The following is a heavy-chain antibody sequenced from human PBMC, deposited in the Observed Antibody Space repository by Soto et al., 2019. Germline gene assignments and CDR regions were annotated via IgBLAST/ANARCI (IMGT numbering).Heavy chain of an antibody. Sequence: PGESLKISCKGSGYIFSTFWISWVRQLPGRGLEWMGRIDPSDSETKYSPSSQGHVTFSVDKSISTAYLQWSSLKASDSAMYYCARLTGIVGATFWGQGTPVTVPS. CDR3: ARLTGIVGATF. CDR2: IDPSDSET. J-gene: IGHJ4*02. CDR1: GYIFSTFW. V-gene: IGHV5-10-1*01. D-gene: IGHD1-26*01.